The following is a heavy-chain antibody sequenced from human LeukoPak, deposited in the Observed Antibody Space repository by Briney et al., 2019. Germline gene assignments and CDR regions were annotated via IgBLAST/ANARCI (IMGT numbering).Heavy chain of an antibody. CDR1: GFTFRNYA. CDR2: ICGGGSYI. Sequence: GGSLRLSCAASGFTFRNYAMNWVRQAPGRRLEWVSHICGGGSYISYSDSVSGRLTISRDDSKATLFLQMNNLRAESSAVYFFSQDFIARNGVYDAFDIWGQGSLVTVSS. V-gene: IGHV3-23*01. J-gene: IGHJ3*02. D-gene: IGHD2-8*01. CDR3: SQDFIARNGVYDAFDI.